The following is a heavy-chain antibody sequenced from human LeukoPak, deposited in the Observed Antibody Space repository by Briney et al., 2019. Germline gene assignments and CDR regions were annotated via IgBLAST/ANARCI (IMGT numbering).Heavy chain of an antibody. CDR3: ARDQSHYTAPGDY. CDR2: IWYDRSNE. J-gene: IGHJ4*02. CDR1: GFTFINYD. D-gene: IGHD3-10*01. Sequence: GGSLRLSCAASGFTFINYDMHWVRQAPGKGLEWVALIWYDRSNEYYADSVKGRFTISRDNSKNTLYLQMNSLRAEDTAVYYCARDQSHYTAPGDYWGQGTLVTVSS. V-gene: IGHV3-33*01.